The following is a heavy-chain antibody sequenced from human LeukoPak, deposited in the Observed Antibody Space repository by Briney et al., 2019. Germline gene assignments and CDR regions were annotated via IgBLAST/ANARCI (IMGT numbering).Heavy chain of an antibody. V-gene: IGHV4-4*07. CDR3: ATTTYYDFWSGFGDYYYYMDV. Sequence: SETLSLTCTVSGGSISSYYWSWIRQPAGKGLEWIGRIYTSGSTNYNPSLKSRVTMSVDTSKNQFSLKLSSVTAADTAVYYCATTTYYDFWSGFGDYYYYMDVRGKGTTVTVSS. D-gene: IGHD3-3*01. CDR2: IYTSGST. J-gene: IGHJ6*03. CDR1: GGSISSYY.